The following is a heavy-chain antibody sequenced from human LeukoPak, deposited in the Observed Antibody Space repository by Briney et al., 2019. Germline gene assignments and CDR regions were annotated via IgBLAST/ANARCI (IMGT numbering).Heavy chain of an antibody. CDR3: AKEMGRHCGGDYDY. Sequence: PGGSLRLSCAASGFTVSSNYMSWVRQAPGKGLEWVSVIYSGGSTYYADSVKGRFTISRDNSKNTLYLQMNSLRAEDTAVYYCAKEMGRHCGGDYDYWGQGTLVTVSS. CDR2: IYSGGST. J-gene: IGHJ4*02. V-gene: IGHV3-53*01. D-gene: IGHD2-21*01. CDR1: GFTVSSNY.